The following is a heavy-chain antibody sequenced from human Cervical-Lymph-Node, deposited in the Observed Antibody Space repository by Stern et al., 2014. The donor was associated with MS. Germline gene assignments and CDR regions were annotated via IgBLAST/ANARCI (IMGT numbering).Heavy chain of an antibody. Sequence: EVQLVESGGGLVQPGRSLRLSCAASGFTFDDYAMHWVRQAPGKGLEWVSGISWNSGSIGYADSVKGRFTISRDNAKNSLYLQMNSLRAEDTALYYCAKDTWQQLAFDIWGQGTMVTVSS. CDR1: GFTFDDYA. CDR3: AKDTWQQLAFDI. CDR2: ISWNSGSI. J-gene: IGHJ3*02. V-gene: IGHV3-9*01. D-gene: IGHD6-13*01.